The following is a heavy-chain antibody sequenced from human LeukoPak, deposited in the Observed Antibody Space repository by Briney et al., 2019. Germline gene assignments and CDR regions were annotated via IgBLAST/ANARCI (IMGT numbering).Heavy chain of an antibody. D-gene: IGHD6-19*01. CDR3: ARAWAEVDY. Sequence: GGSLSLSCEASGFTFSSYGLNWVRQAPGKGLEWVSYISSSSSTIYYADSVKGRFTISRDNAKNSLYLQMNSLRAEDTAVYYCARAWAEVDYWGQGTLVTVSS. CDR2: ISSSSSTI. J-gene: IGHJ4*02. CDR1: GFTFSSYG. V-gene: IGHV3-48*01.